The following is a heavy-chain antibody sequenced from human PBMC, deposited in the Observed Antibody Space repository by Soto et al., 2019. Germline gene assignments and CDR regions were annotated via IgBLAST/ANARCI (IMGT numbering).Heavy chain of an antibody. Sequence: PGGSLRLSCAASGFTFSSYSMNWVRQAPGKGLGWVSSISSSSSYIYYADSVKGRFTISRDNAKNSLYLQMNSLRAEDTAVYYCARDQERFLEWSIYYYYGMDVWGQGTTVTVSS. V-gene: IGHV3-21*01. J-gene: IGHJ6*02. CDR2: ISSSSSYI. CDR3: ARDQERFLEWSIYYYYGMDV. D-gene: IGHD3-3*01. CDR1: GFTFSSYS.